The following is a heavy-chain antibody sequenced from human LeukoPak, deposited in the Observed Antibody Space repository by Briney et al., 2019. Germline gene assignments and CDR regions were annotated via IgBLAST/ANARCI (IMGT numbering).Heavy chain of an antibody. Sequence: SETLSLTCIVSGGSISSSIYYWAWVRQPPGKGLEWIGTVFYNGATQYSPSLRSRVTISIDTSTNQFSLKLSSVTAADTAVYYCARLERDYYDSSGYYPGAFDYWGQGTLVTVSS. CDR2: VFYNGAT. D-gene: IGHD3-22*01. CDR1: GGSISSSIYY. J-gene: IGHJ4*02. CDR3: ARLERDYYDSSGYYPGAFDY. V-gene: IGHV4-39*07.